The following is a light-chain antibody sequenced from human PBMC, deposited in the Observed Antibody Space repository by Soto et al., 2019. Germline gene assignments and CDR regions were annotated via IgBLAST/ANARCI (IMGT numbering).Light chain of an antibody. CDR3: QQYHTYSIT. Sequence: DIHMTRSPSTLSGSVGHRFTITCRASQTISSWLAWYQQKQGKAPTLLIYDASTLERGVPSRFSGTGYGTEFTISIDSMKPDDFETYYCQQYHTYSITFGQGTRLEIK. V-gene: IGKV1-5*01. J-gene: IGKJ5*01. CDR1: QTISSW. CDR2: DAS.